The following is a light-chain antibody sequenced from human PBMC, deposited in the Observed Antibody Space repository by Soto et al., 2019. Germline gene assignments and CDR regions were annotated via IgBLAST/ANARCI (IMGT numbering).Light chain of an antibody. CDR3: QQYSSLWT. CDR1: QSVNNNY. Sequence: EIVLTQSPGTLSLSPGERATLSCRTSQSVNNNYLAWYHQKPGQAPRLLIYGASSRATGIPDRFSGSGSGTDFTLSISRLEPEDFAVYYCQQYSSLWTFGQGTEVDIK. V-gene: IGKV3-20*01. J-gene: IGKJ1*01. CDR2: GAS.